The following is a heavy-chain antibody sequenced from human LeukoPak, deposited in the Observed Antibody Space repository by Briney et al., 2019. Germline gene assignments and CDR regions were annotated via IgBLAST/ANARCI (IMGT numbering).Heavy chain of an antibody. CDR1: GYSISSGYY. CDR3: ARGGSMRSKWELPDWYFDL. CDR2: IYHSGST. Sequence: SETLSLTCTVSGYSISSGYYWGWIRQPPGKGLEWIGSIYHSGSTYYNPSLKSRVTISVDTSKNQFSLKLSSVTAADTAVYYCARGGSMRSKWELPDWYFDLWGRGTLVTVSS. V-gene: IGHV4-38-2*02. J-gene: IGHJ2*01. D-gene: IGHD1-26*01.